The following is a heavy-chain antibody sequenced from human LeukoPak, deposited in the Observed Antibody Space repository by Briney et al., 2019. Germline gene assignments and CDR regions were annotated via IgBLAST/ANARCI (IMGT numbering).Heavy chain of an antibody. D-gene: IGHD3-3*01. V-gene: IGHV3-53*01. CDR3: ASLEGGPSDGR. CDR2: IYSGGTT. J-gene: IGHJ4*02. CDR1: GFPVRSRY. Sequence: GGSLRLSCEVSGFPVRSRYMTWVRQPPGKGLECVAAIYSGGTTYHIDSVKGRFTISRDISKSTMYLEMNNLRVEDTATYYCASLEGGPSDGRWGQGTLVIVSS.